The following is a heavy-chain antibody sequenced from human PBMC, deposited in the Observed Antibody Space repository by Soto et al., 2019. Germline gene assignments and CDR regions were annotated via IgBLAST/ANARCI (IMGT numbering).Heavy chain of an antibody. Sequence: SETLSLTCTVSGVSISSSYWSWLRQSPGTGLEWIGYIFYSGSTKSNPSLKSRVTMSVDMSKNQFSLRLTSVTAADTAVYYCARVFPSYCGGDCSYFDSWGQGTLVTVSS. J-gene: IGHJ4*02. CDR1: GVSISSSY. D-gene: IGHD2-21*02. CDR3: ARVFPSYCGGDCSYFDS. V-gene: IGHV4-59*01. CDR2: IFYSGST.